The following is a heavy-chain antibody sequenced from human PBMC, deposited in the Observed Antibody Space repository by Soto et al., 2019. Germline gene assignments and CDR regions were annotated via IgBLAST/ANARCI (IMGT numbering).Heavy chain of an antibody. V-gene: IGHV3-73*01. CDR3: TRHVDCSGGSCYSGYYYYMDV. Sequence: EVQLVESGGGLVQPGGSLKLSCAASGFTFSDSAMHWVRQASGKGLEWVGRIRSKPNTDATAYAASVKGRFTISRDDSKNTAYLQMNSLKTDETAMYYCTRHVDCSGGSCYSGYYYYMDVWGKGTTVTVSS. J-gene: IGHJ6*03. CDR2: IRSKPNTDAT. D-gene: IGHD2-15*01. CDR1: GFTFSDSA.